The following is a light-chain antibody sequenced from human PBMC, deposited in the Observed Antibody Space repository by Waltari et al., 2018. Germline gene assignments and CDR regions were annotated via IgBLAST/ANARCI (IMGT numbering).Light chain of an antibody. Sequence: VLTPSPGTLPLSPGESATLSCRASQTVRTTYLAWYQQKPGQAPTLLIYGASSRATGIPDRFSGSGSGTDFSLTISSLEPEDFAVYYCQQYDISPLTFGGGTKVEIK. CDR2: GAS. V-gene: IGKV3-20*01. CDR3: QQYDISPLT. J-gene: IGKJ4*01. CDR1: QTVRTTY.